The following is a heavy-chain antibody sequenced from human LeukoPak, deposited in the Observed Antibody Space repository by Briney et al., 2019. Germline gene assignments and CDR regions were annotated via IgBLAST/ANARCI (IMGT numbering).Heavy chain of an antibody. V-gene: IGHV4-4*07. D-gene: IGHD6-6*01. CDR1: GGSISSYY. CDR3: ASAREYRSSSGRAYYFDY. Sequence: PSETLSITCTVSGGSISSYYWSWIRQPAGKGLEWIGRIYTSGSTNYNPSLKSRVSISVDTSKNQFSLMLRSVTAADTAVYYCASAREYRSSSGRAYYFDYWGQGTLVTVSS. CDR2: IYTSGST. J-gene: IGHJ4*02.